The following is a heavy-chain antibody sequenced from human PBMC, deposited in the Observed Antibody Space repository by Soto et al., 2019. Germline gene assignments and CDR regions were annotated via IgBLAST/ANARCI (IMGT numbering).Heavy chain of an antibody. CDR2: INPSGST. D-gene: IGHD2-15*01. J-gene: IGHJ4*02. CDR3: ASDVVNY. V-gene: IGHV4-34*01. CDR1: GGSFSGYY. Sequence: QVQLQQWGAGLLKPSETLSLTCAVYGGSFSGYYWNWIRQPPGKGLEWIGEINPSGSTNYNPSLRRRVTLSVETSKNQFSLKERSETAADTCIYYCASDVVNYWGQGTLVTVSP.